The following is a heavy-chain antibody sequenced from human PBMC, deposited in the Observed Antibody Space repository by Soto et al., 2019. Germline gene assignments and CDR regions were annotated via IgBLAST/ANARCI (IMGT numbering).Heavy chain of an antibody. CDR1: GFTFSSYS. J-gene: IGHJ6*03. CDR2: ISSSSSTI. CDR3: ARDGSAAYYYYMDV. Sequence: GGSLRLSCAASGFTFSSYSMNWVRQAPGKGLEWVSYISSSSSTIYYADSVKGRFTISRDNAKNSLYLQMNSLRAEDTAVYYCARDGSAAYYYYMDVWGKGTTVTVSS. D-gene: IGHD3-10*01. V-gene: IGHV3-48*01.